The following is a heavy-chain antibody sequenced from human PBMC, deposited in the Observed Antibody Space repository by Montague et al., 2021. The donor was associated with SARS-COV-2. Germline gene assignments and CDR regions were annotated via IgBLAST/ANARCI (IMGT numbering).Heavy chain of an antibody. D-gene: IGHD6-19*01. Sequence: SETLPLTCTVSGGSISTSPYFWGWIRQPPGKGLEWIGSIYYSGSTYYNPSLKSRVAISIDTSENQFSLKLSSVTAADTAVYYCARGNRIAVAGTDFDYWGQGTLVTVSS. J-gene: IGHJ4*02. CDR3: ARGNRIAVAGTDFDY. CDR1: GGSISTSPYF. CDR2: IYYSGST. V-gene: IGHV4-39*07.